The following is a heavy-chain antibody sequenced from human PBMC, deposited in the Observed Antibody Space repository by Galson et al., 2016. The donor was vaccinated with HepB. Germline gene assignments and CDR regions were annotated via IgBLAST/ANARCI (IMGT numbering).Heavy chain of an antibody. D-gene: IGHD3-16*01. J-gene: IGHJ5*02. CDR2: IFHSGNT. V-gene: IGHV4-38-2*02. Sequence: ETLSLTCSVSGYSIGSGFYWGWIRLSPGKGLQWIGSIFHSGNTYYNPSLRSRVTISLDMSKNRVSLNMTSVTAADTAVYYCVRDTASVTSWFGPWGQGTLVTVSS. CDR3: VRDTASVTSWFGP. CDR1: GYSIGSGFY.